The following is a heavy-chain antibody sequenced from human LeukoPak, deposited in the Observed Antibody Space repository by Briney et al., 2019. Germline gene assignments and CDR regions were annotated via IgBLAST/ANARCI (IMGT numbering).Heavy chain of an antibody. Sequence: SETLSLTCTVSGGSISSYYWSWIRQPPGKGLEWIGYIYYSGSTYYNPSLKSRVTISVDTSKNQFSLKLSSVTAADTAIYYCARGSEQTISDYHDAFDIWGQGTMVTVSS. CDR1: GGSISSYY. V-gene: IGHV4-59*12. CDR2: IYYSGST. CDR3: ARGSEQTISDYHDAFDI. J-gene: IGHJ3*02. D-gene: IGHD3-16*01.